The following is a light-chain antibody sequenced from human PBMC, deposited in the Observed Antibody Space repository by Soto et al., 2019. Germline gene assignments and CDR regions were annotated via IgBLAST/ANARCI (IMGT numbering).Light chain of an antibody. CDR3: LQDDSYPRA. CDR2: AAS. V-gene: IGKV1-17*01. CDR1: QGIGND. Sequence: DIQMTQSPSSLSASVGDRVTITCRASQGIGNDLGWYQQKPGKAPKRLIYAASSLQSGVPSRFSGSGSGTEFALTIRSLQPEDFATYYCLQDDSYPRAFGQGTKVEIK. J-gene: IGKJ1*01.